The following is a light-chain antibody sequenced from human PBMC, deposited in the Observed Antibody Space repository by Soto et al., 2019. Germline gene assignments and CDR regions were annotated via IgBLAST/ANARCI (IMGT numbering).Light chain of an antibody. Sequence: EMGLPQFPTTLSVSPGDRATLSCRVSQIVSDNLAWYQQKPGQAPRLLIYGASTRATGVPARFSGSGSGTEFTLTISSLQSEDFAVYYCQQYNNWPPGTFGQGTKVDIK. CDR1: QIVSDN. V-gene: IGKV3-15*01. J-gene: IGKJ1*01. CDR2: GAS. CDR3: QQYNNWPPGT.